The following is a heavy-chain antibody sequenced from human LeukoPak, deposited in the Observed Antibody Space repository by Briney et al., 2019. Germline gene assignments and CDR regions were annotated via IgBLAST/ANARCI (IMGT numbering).Heavy chain of an antibody. J-gene: IGHJ4*02. Sequence: ASLKVSCKSSGFTFTDYYIHWVRQAPGQGLEWMGYIGPHSSATSSPQEFQGRVTMTRDTSMSTAYMELTRLTSDDTAVYYCAREGNGLLSKDFDYWGQGTLVTVSS. V-gene: IGHV1-2*02. D-gene: IGHD2/OR15-2a*01. CDR1: GFTFTDYY. CDR2: IGPHSSAT. CDR3: AREGNGLLSKDFDY.